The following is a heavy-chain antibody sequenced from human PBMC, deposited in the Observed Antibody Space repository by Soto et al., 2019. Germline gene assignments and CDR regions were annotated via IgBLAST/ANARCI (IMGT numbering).Heavy chain of an antibody. J-gene: IGHJ4*02. Sequence: QVQLVQSGAEVKKPGASVKVSCKASGYTFTGYYMHWVRQAPGQGLEWMGWINPNSGGTNYAQKSQGWVTMTRDTSISTAYMELSRLRSDDTAVYYCARADMITFGVVIAIDYWGQGTLVTVCS. CDR2: INPNSGGT. D-gene: IGHD3-16*02. V-gene: IGHV1-2*04. CDR3: ARADMITFGVVIAIDY. CDR1: GYTFTGYY.